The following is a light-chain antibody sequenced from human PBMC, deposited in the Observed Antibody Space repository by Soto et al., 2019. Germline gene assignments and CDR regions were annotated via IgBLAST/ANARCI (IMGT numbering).Light chain of an antibody. J-gene: IGLJ1*01. CDR3: ISYTGSDTSYV. CDR2: EVS. Sequence: QSALTQPASVSGSPGQSITISCTGTSSDIGTYNYVSWYQQHPGKAPKVIIYEVSNRPSGVSNRFSGSKSGNTASLTISGLQAEDEADYYCISYTGSDTSYVFGTGTKLTVL. V-gene: IGLV2-14*01. CDR1: SSDIGTYNY.